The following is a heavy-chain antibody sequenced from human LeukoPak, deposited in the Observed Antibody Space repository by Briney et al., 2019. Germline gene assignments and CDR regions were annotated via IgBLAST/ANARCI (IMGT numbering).Heavy chain of an antibody. CDR2: ISSSNSYI. CDR3: ARDPYCSGTSCYGWFDP. V-gene: IGHV3-21*01. CDR1: GFTFSSYS. Sequence: GGSLRLSCAASGFTFSSYSMNWVRQAPGKGLEWVSSISSSNSYIYYADSVKGRFTISRDNAKNSLYLQMNSLRAEDTAVYYCARDPYCSGTSCYGWFDPWGQGTLVTVSS. J-gene: IGHJ5*02. D-gene: IGHD2-2*01.